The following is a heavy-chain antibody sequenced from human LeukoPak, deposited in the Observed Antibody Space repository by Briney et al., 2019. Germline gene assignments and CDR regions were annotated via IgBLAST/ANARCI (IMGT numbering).Heavy chain of an antibody. CDR2: INHSGST. Sequence: SSETLSLTCAVYGGSFSGYYWSWIRQPPGKGLEWIGEINHSGSTNYNPSLKSRVTISVDTSKNQFSLKLSSVTAADTAVYYCALEAGSYDILTGYSYYFDYWGQGTLVTVSS. V-gene: IGHV4-34*01. D-gene: IGHD3-9*01. CDR3: ALEAGSYDILTGYSYYFDY. J-gene: IGHJ4*02. CDR1: GGSFSGYY.